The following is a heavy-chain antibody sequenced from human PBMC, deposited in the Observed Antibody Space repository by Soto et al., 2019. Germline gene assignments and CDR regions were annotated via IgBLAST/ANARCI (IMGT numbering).Heavy chain of an antibody. D-gene: IGHD2-15*01. CDR2: ISADNGNT. CDR3: ARVYCRGAGCQDFYFDL. J-gene: IGHJ2*01. V-gene: IGHV1-3*01. Sequence: ASVKVPCKASGYTFTSDAMNWVRQAPGQRLEWMGWISADNGNTQYSENFQGRVTFTRDTSASTAYMELSSVRSEDTALYYCARVYCRGAGCQDFYFDLWGGGILVT. CDR1: GYTFTSDA.